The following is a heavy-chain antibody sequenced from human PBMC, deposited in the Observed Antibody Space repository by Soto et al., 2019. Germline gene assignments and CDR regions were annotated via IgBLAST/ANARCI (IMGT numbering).Heavy chain of an antibody. J-gene: IGHJ4*02. CDR1: GYTFTSYY. V-gene: IGHV1-46*03. CDR3: ARDQQLTIFGVVRWVFVY. Sequence: ASVKVSCKASGYTFTSYYMHWVRQAPEQGLEWMGIINPSGGSTSYAQKFQGRVTMTRDTSTSTVYMELSSLRSEDTAVYYCARDQQLTIFGVVRWVFVYWGQGTLVTVSS. D-gene: IGHD3-3*01. CDR2: INPSGGST.